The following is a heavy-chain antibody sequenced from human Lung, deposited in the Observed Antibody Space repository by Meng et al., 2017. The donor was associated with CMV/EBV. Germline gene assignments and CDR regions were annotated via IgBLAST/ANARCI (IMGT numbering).Heavy chain of an antibody. CDR2: ISRSSNTR. J-gene: IGHJ4*02. CDR1: GFTFSSTS. CDR3: APSITGVAGG. V-gene: IGHV3-48*04. Sequence: GGSLRLSCAASGFTFSSTSFHWVRQAPGKGLEWVSYISRSSNTRFYADSVKGRFTISRDNAKNTLYLQMNSLRAEDTAVYYCAPSITGVAGGWGQGTLVXVSS. D-gene: IGHD2-8*02.